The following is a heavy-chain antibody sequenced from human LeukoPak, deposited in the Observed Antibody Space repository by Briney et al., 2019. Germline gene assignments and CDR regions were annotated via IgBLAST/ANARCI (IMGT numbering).Heavy chain of an antibody. Sequence: PGGSLRLSYAASGFTFSSYSTNWVRQAPGKGLEWVAVISYDGSNKYYADSVKGRFTISRDNSKNTLYLQMNSLRAEDTAVYYCARDVEYQLLWGYFDYWGQGTLVTVSS. CDR2: ISYDGSNK. CDR1: GFTFSSYS. V-gene: IGHV3-30*03. CDR3: ARDVEYQLLWGYFDY. J-gene: IGHJ4*02. D-gene: IGHD2-2*01.